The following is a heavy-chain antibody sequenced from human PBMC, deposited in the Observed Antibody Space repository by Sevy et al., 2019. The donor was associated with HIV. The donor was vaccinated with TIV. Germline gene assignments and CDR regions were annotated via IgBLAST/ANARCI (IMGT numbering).Heavy chain of an antibody. CDR1: GYTLTQLS. J-gene: IGHJ4*02. CDR3: AKTKYYYASSGSPFDY. D-gene: IGHD3-22*01. V-gene: IGHV1-24*01. CDR2: FDPEDGES. Sequence: ASVKVSCKVSGYTLTQLSMHWVRQAPGKGLEWMGSFDPEDGESLYVQNFQGRVTMTEDTSTDTAYMPLSSQRSEDTAIYYCAKTKYYYASSGSPFDYWGQGTLVTVSS.